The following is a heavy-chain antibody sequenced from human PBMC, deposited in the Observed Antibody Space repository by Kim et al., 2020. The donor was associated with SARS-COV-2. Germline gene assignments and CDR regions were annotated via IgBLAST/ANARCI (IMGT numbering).Heavy chain of an antibody. CDR3: VKRRPDGFDP. Sequence: GGSLRPSCSASGFTFSSYGMHWVRQAPGKGLEYISGISNTGGRTYYADSVKGRFTISRDNSKKTVYLQMSSLRPEDSAVYYCVKRRPDGFDPWGQGTLVTVSS. CDR1: GFTFSSYG. J-gene: IGHJ5*02. CDR2: ISNTGGRT. V-gene: IGHV3-64D*06.